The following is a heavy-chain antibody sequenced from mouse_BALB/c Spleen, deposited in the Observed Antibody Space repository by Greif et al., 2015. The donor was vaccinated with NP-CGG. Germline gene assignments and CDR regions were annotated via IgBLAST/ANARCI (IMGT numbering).Heavy chain of an antibody. D-gene: IGHD4-1*01. Sequence: VQVVESGHELVKPGASVKISCKASGYTFTDYYINWVNQKPGQGLEWIGWIYPGSGNTKYNEKFKGKATLTVDTSSSTAYMQFSSLTSEDTAVYFCARRTGTEAMDYCGQGTSVTVSS. CDR2: IYPGSGNT. CDR1: GYTFTDYY. J-gene: IGHJ4*01. CDR3: ARRTGTEAMDY. V-gene: IGHV1-84*02.